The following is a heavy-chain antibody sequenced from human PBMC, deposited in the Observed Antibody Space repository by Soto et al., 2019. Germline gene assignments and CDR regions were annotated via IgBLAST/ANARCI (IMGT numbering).Heavy chain of an antibody. Sequence: ASVKVSCKASGYTFTSYGISWVRQAPGQGLEWMGWISAYNGNTNYAQKLQGRVTMTTDTSTSTAYMELRSLRSDDTAVYYCARDHVGYGELRTYYYYYGMDVWGQGTTVTVS. D-gene: IGHD4-17*01. J-gene: IGHJ6*02. V-gene: IGHV1-18*04. CDR2: ISAYNGNT. CDR3: ARDHVGYGELRTYYYYYGMDV. CDR1: GYTFTSYG.